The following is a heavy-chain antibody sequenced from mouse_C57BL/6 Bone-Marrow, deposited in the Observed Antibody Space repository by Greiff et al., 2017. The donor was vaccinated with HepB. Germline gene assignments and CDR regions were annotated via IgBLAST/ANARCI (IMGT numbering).Heavy chain of an antibody. CDR1: GFTFNTYA. D-gene: IGHD1-1*01. J-gene: IGHJ1*03. CDR2: IRSKSSNYAT. Sequence: EVHLVESGGGLVQPKGSLKLSCAASGFTFNTYAMHWVRQAPGKGLEWVARIRSKSSNYATYYADSVKDRFTISRDDSQSMLYLQMNNLKTEDTAMYYCVRETDYYGSSKDWYFDVWGTGTTVTVSS. CDR3: VRETDYYGSSKDWYFDV. V-gene: IGHV10-3*01.